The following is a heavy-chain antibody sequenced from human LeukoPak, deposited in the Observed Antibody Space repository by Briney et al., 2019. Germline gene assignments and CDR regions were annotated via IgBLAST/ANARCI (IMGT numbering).Heavy chain of an antibody. CDR1: GFTFSSYA. CDR3: AKGERVYCSASTYYPFDY. J-gene: IGHJ4*02. V-gene: IGHV3-23*01. CDR2: ITGGGEST. D-gene: IGHD2-15*01. Sequence: PGGSLRLSCAASGFTFSSYAMNWVRQAPGTRLEWVSSITGGGESTYHADSVKGRFTISRDNSKNTVSLQMNSLRAEDTAVYYCAKGERVYCSASTYYPFDYWGQGILVSVSS.